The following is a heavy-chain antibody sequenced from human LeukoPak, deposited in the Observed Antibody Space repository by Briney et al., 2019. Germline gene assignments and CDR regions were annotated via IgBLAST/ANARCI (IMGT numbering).Heavy chain of an antibody. CDR2: IYYSGDT. V-gene: IGHV4-59*01. Sequence: SETLSLTCTVSDGSIAGYSWSWIRQPPGKGLEWIGYIYYSGDTNYNPSLQSRVTVSVDTSKNQFSLKLTSVTAADTAVYYCVRGPYGSGISNWFDPWGQGTLVIVSS. CDR1: DGSIAGYS. CDR3: VRGPYGSGISNWFDP. D-gene: IGHD3-10*01. J-gene: IGHJ5*02.